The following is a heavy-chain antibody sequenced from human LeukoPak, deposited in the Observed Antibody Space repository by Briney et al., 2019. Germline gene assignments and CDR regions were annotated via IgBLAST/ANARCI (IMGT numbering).Heavy chain of an antibody. CDR2: IYYSGST. V-gene: IGHV4-39*07. J-gene: IGHJ4*02. D-gene: IGHD3-10*01. CDR3: AGVLLWFGEAYYFDY. CDR1: GGSISSSSYY. Sequence: PSETLSLTCTVSGGSISSSSYYWGWIRQPPGKGLEWIGSIYYSGSTYYNPSLKSRVTISVDTSKNQFSLKLSSVTAADTAVYYCAGVLLWFGEAYYFDYWGQGTLVTVSS.